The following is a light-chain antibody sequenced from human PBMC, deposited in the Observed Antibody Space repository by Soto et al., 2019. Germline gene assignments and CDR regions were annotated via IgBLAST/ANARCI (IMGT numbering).Light chain of an antibody. Sequence: DIVMTQSPDSLAVSLGERATINCKSSQKILNSSNNKNYLAWYQQKAGQPPKLLIYWASTRESGVPDRFSGSGSGTDFTLTISSLQAADVAVYYCQQYYRTLPKFGQGTKVEIK. CDR1: QKILNSSNNKNY. J-gene: IGKJ1*01. V-gene: IGKV4-1*01. CDR2: WAS. CDR3: QQYYRTLPK.